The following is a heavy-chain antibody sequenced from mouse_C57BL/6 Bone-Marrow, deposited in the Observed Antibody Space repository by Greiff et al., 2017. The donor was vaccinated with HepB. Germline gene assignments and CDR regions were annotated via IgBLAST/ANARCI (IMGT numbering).Heavy chain of an antibody. CDR1: GFTFSSYA. J-gene: IGHJ3*01. Sequence: EVKLVESGGGLVKPGGSLKLSCAASGFTFSSYAMSWVRQTPEKRLEWVATISDGGSYTYYPDNVKGRFTISRDNAKNNLYLQMSQLKSEDAAMDYCAGLRLRLTYWGQGTLVTVSA. V-gene: IGHV5-4*03. CDR2: ISDGGSYT. D-gene: IGHD2-2*01. CDR3: AGLRLRLTY.